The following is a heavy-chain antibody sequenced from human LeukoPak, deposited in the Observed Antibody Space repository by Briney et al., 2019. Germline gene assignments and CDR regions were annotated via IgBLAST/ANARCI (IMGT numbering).Heavy chain of an antibody. CDR2: INQGGSVK. CDR3: VRLSRSVPNDY. V-gene: IGHV3-7*01. D-gene: IGHD5/OR15-5a*01. Sequence: GGSLRLFCAASVFTFSTYWMIWVRHPPGKALEWVANINQGGSVKQHVDSVEGRFTVSRDNAKNSLFLQMNSLRAEDTAVYYCVRLSRSVPNDYWGQGTLVTVYS. J-gene: IGHJ4*02. CDR1: VFTFSTYW.